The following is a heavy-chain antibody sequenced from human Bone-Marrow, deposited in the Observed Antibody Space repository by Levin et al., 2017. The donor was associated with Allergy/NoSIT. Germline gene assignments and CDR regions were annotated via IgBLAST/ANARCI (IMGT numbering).Heavy chain of an antibody. V-gene: IGHV3-23*01. CDR1: GGTGKSGE. CDR3: AKEGPVSGVWFGDYYPYYFDY. CDR2: ISGSDDIT. J-gene: IGHJ4*02. D-gene: IGHD3-10*01. Sequence: GGSLRLSCAKAGGTGKSGERRGGSKETGRGLEWVSAISGSDDITCSSLSFPFRFTISRDTSKNTLYLQMNSLRADDTAVYYCAKEGPVSGVWFGDYYPYYFDYWGQGTLVTVSS.